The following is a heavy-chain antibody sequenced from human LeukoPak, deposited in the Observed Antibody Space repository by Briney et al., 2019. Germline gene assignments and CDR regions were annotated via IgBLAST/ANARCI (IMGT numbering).Heavy chain of an antibody. D-gene: IGHD3-3*01. CDR1: GGSISSYY. Sequence: KSSETLSLTCTVPGGSISSYYWSWIRQPPGKGLEWIGYIYYSRSTNYNPSLKSRVTISVDTSKNQLSLKLTSVTAADTAVYYCARGVPEYYDFWSGYFYYFDYWGQGTLVTVSS. J-gene: IGHJ4*02. CDR2: IYYSRST. CDR3: ARGVPEYYDFWSGYFYYFDY. V-gene: IGHV4-59*01.